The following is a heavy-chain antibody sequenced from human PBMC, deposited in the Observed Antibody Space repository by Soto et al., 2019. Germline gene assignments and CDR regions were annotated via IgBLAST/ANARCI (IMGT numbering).Heavy chain of an antibody. V-gene: IGHV3-23*01. CDR3: AKDFIVPGRIAVAGTLYFQH. Sequence: GGSLRLSCAASGFTFSSYAMSWVRQAPGKGLEWVSAISGSGGSTYYADSVKGRFTISRDNSKNTLYLQMNSLRAEDTAVYYCAKDFIVPGRIAVAGTLYFQHWGQGTLVTVSS. CDR1: GFTFSSYA. J-gene: IGHJ1*01. CDR2: ISGSGGST. D-gene: IGHD6-19*01.